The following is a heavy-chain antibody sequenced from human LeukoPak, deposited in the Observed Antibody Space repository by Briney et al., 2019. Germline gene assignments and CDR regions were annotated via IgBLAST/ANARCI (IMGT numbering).Heavy chain of an antibody. J-gene: IGHJ4*02. V-gene: IGHV4-34*01. D-gene: IGHD1-1*01. CDR3: ARRAYSAAYWKHFDY. CDR2: INHSGST. Sequence: SETLSLTCAVYGGSFSGYYWSWIRQPPGKGLEWIGEINHSGSTNYNPSLKSRVTISVDTSKNQFSLKLNSVTAADTAVYFRARRAYSAAYWKHFDYWGQGTLVTVSS. CDR1: GGSFSGYY.